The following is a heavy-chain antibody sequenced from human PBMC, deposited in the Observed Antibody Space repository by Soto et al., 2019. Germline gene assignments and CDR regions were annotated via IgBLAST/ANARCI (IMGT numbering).Heavy chain of an antibody. J-gene: IGHJ6*02. Sequence: PGESLKISCKGSGYSFTSYWIGWVRQMPGKGLEWMGIIYPGDSDTRYSPSFQGQVTISADKSISTAYLQWSSLKASDTAMYYCARPERGYSYGYMRGGMDVWGQGTTVTVYS. CDR3: ARPERGYSYGYMRGGMDV. CDR1: GYSFTSYW. CDR2: IYPGDSDT. D-gene: IGHD5-18*01. V-gene: IGHV5-51*01.